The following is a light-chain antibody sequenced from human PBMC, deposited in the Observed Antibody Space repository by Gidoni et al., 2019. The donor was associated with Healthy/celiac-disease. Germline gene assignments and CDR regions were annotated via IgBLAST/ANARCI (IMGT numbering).Light chain of an antibody. CDR3: QQYYSTPPT. J-gene: IGKJ1*01. CDR1: QSVLYSSNNKNY. V-gene: IGKV4-1*01. Sequence: DIVMTQSPDSLAVSLGERATINCKSSQSVLYSSNNKNYLAWYQQKPGQPPKLLIYWASTRESGVPDRFSGSWSGTDFTLTISSLQAEDVAVYYCQQYYSTPPTFXQXTKVEIK. CDR2: WAS.